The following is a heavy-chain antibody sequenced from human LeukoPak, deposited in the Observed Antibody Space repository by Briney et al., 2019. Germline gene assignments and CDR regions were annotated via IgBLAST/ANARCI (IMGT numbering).Heavy chain of an antibody. Sequence: GGSLRLSCAASGFTFSSYAMHWVRQAPGKGLEWVAVISYDGSNKYYADSVKGRFTISRDNSKNTLYLQMNSLRAEDTAVYYCARIAATVYYYYYGMDVWGQGTTVTVSS. CDR2: ISYDGSNK. CDR3: ARIAATVYYYYYGMDV. V-gene: IGHV3-30-3*01. D-gene: IGHD6-25*01. J-gene: IGHJ6*02. CDR1: GFTFSSYA.